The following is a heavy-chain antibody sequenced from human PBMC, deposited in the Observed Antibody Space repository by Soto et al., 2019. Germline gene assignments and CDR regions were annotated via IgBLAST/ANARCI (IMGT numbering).Heavy chain of an antibody. CDR1: GGSFNDYY. J-gene: IGHJ6*04. D-gene: IGHD6-19*01. CDR3: ARVAVSYDYYAMDV. CDR2: INHSGSA. V-gene: IGHV4-34*01. Sequence: SLTCAVYGGSFNDYYWSWIRQPPGKGLEWIGEINHSGSANYNPSLKSRVTISVDTSKNQFSLKLSSVTAADTAVYHCARVAVSYDYYAMDVWGEGTTVTVSS.